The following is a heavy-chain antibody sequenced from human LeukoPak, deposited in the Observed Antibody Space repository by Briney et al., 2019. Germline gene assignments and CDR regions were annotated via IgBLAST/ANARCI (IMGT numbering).Heavy chain of an antibody. CDR3: ARQRRGLDV. Sequence: SETLSLTCTVSSGSISNDYWSWIRQPPGKGLEWIGYIYYSGSTSYNPSLSSRLTISVDKAKNLFSLRLTSVTAADTAVYYCARQRRGLDVWSKGTAVTVSS. CDR1: SGSISNDY. CDR2: IYYSGST. J-gene: IGHJ6*04. V-gene: IGHV4-59*08.